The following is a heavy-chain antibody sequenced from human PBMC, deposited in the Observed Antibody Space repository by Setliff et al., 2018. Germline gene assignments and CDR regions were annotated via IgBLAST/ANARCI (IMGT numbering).Heavy chain of an antibody. J-gene: IGHJ4*02. V-gene: IGHV4-39*01. Sequence: SETLSLTCNVSGDSIRNYGHYWGWIRQSPGTGLEWIGSIFYNGMAYYNPSLKSRVTMSVDTSKNQFSLNLTSVTAADTAVYYCARASVVHAIAVGYWGQGTLVTVSS. CDR3: ARASVVHAIAVGY. CDR2: IFYNGMA. D-gene: IGHD2-15*01. CDR1: GDSIRNYGHY.